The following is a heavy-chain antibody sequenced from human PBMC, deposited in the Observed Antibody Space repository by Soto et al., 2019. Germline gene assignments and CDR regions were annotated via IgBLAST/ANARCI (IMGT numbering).Heavy chain of an antibody. Sequence: EVQLLESGGGSVQPGGSLMLSCAASGFTFDSYSLSWVRQAPGKGLEWVSGISGTGQTTHYGDSVKGRFIISRDNFRNTLYLQMNSLRAEDTAVYFCAKSRGDSWNTYFCDYWGRGALVTVSS. CDR3: AKSRGDSWNTYFCDY. CDR1: GFTFDSYS. V-gene: IGHV3-23*01. J-gene: IGHJ4*02. CDR2: ISGTGQTT. D-gene: IGHD2-21*01.